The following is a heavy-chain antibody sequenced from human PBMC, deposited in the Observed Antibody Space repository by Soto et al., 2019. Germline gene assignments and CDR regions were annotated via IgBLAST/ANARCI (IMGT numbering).Heavy chain of an antibody. D-gene: IGHD3-10*01. CDR2: IYHSGST. CDR3: SRRSGGTKPDV. Sequence: QLQLQESGPGLVKPSETLSLTCTVSGGSLSSSSSYWGWIRQPPGKGLQWIGTIYHSGSTYYNPSLKRRVTISVDSAKQQFSLQLCCVTATGTAAYYFSRRSGGTKPDVGGQLTLITDSS. V-gene: IGHV4-39*01. CDR1: GGSLSSSSSY. J-gene: IGHJ4*02.